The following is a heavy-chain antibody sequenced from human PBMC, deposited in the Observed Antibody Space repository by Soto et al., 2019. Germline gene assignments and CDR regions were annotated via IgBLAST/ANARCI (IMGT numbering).Heavy chain of an antibody. D-gene: IGHD1-1*01. CDR3: ARIVPGTHLDY. Sequence: QVQLVQSGPEVKRPGASVKVSCKASGYSFTTYGISWVRQAPGQGLKWMGWISVYNGNTKYAQRLQGRVTMTTDTFTSTAYMELRSLRSDDSDVYSCARIVPGTHLDYWGQGTLVTVSS. CDR1: GYSFTTYG. V-gene: IGHV1-18*01. CDR2: ISVYNGNT. J-gene: IGHJ4*02.